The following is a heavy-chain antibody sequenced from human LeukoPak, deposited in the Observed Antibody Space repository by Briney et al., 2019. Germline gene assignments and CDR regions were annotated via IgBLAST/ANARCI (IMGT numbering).Heavy chain of an antibody. CDR3: AIRSGSSSSAFDI. Sequence: ASVKVSCKASGYTFTSYAMHWVRQAPGQRLEWMGWINAGNGNTKYSQEFQGRVTITRDTSASTAYMELSSLRSEDMAVYYCAIRSGSSSSAFDIWGQGTMVTVSS. V-gene: IGHV1-3*03. CDR1: GYTFTSYA. D-gene: IGHD1-26*01. J-gene: IGHJ3*02. CDR2: INAGNGNT.